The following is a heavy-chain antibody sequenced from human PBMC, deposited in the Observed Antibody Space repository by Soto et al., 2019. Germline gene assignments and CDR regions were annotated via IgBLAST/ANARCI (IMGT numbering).Heavy chain of an antibody. CDR2: ISGSGDIT. V-gene: IGHV3-23*01. D-gene: IGHD4-4*01. CDR1: RFTFSTYT. J-gene: IGHJ6*03. CDR3: AKTMTTVTYYFYFMDV. Sequence: GESLKISCAASRFTFSTYTMAWVRQPPGKGLEWVSAISGSGDITYYADSVKGRFAISRDNSKNTLYLQMSSLRAEDTAIYYCAKTMTTVTYYFYFMDVWGKGTTVTVSS.